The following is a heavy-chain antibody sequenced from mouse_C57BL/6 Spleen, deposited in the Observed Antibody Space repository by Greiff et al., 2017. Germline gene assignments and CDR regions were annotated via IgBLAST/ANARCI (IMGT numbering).Heavy chain of an antibody. CDR1: GYSFTDYN. D-gene: IGHD2-4*01. CDR3: ARGEDDYDGHYYAMDY. Sequence: EVQGVESGPELVKPGASVKISCKASGYSFTDYNMNWVKQSNGKSLEWIGVINPNYGTTSYNQKFKGKATLTVDESSSTAYMQLNSLTSEDSAIYYCARGEDDYDGHYYAMDYWGQGTSVTVSS. CDR2: INPNYGTT. J-gene: IGHJ4*01. V-gene: IGHV1-39*01.